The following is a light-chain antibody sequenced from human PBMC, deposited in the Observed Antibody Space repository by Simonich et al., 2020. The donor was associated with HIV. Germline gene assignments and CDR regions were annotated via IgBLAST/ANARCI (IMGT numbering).Light chain of an antibody. CDR3: CSYTSSSTVV. J-gene: IGLJ2*01. V-gene: IGLV2-11*01. Sequence: QSALTQPRSVSGSPGQSVTISCTGTGSDVGGYNYVSWYQQHPGKAPKLIIYDVSQRPSGVPDRFSGSKSGNTASLTISGLQAEDEADYYCCSYTSSSTVVFGGGTKVTVL. CDR2: DVS. CDR1: GSDVGGYNY.